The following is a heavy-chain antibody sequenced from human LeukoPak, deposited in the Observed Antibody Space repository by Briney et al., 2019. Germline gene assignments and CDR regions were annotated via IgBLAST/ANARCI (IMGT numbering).Heavy chain of an antibody. CDR3: AKEKTSSWNPRPFDY. CDR1: GFTFSSYA. V-gene: IGHV3-23*01. CDR2: ISGSGGST. D-gene: IGHD6-13*01. Sequence: PGASLRLSCAASGFTFSSYAMSWVRQAPGKGLEWVSAISGSGGSTYYADSVKGRFTISRDNSKNTLYLQMNGLRAEDTAVYYCAKEKTSSWNPRPFDYWGQGTLVTVSS. J-gene: IGHJ4*02.